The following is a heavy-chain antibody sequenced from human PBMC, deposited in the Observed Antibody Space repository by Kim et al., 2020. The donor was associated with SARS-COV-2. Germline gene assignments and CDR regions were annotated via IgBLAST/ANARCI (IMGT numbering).Heavy chain of an antibody. J-gene: IGHJ6*02. V-gene: IGHV4-59*01. CDR3: AREYYYDSSGYYPYGMDV. Sequence: SETLSLTCTVSGGSISSYYWSWIRQPPGKGLEWIGYIYYSGSTNYNPSLKSRVTISVDTSKNQFSLKLSSVTAADTAVYYCAREYYYDSSGYYPYGMDVWGQGTTVTVSS. CDR1: GGSISSYY. CDR2: IYYSGST. D-gene: IGHD3-22*01.